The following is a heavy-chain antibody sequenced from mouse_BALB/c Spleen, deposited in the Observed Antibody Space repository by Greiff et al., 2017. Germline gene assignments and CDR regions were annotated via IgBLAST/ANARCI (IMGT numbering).Heavy chain of an antibody. CDR2: ISSGGSYT. V-gene: IGHV5-6-4*01. Sequence: EVQVVESGGGLVKPGGSLKLSCAASGFTFSSYTMSWVRQTPEKRLEWVATISSGGSYTYYPDSVKGRFTISRDNAKNTLYLQMSSLKSEDTAMYYCARDQATQEAYWGQGTLVTVSA. D-gene: IGHD3-2*02. J-gene: IGHJ3*01. CDR3: ARDQATQEAY. CDR1: GFTFSSYT.